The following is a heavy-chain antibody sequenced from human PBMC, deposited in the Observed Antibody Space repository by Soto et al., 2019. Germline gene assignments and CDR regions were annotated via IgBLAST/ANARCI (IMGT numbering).Heavy chain of an antibody. Sequence: EASVKVSCKASGYTFSPYTIHWVRQAPGQSLEWMGWLNGGTGQTRYSQRIQDRVTITRDASASTAYLEVSRLRPEDTAVYYCARGKGMEENYYYYGMDIWGQGTTGTGSS. CDR1: GYTFSPYT. CDR2: LNGGTGQT. J-gene: IGHJ6*02. D-gene: IGHD1-1*01. CDR3: ARGKGMEENYYYYGMDI. V-gene: IGHV1-3*01.